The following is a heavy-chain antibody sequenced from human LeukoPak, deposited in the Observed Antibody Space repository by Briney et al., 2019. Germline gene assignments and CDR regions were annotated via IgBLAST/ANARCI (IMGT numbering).Heavy chain of an antibody. J-gene: IGHJ4*02. CDR3: TRGTGSYYSLGY. Sequence: GGSLRLSCAVSGFTFSSYWMHWVRQAPGKGLVWVSRINSDGSSTIYADSVQGRFTISRGNAKNTLYLQMNSLRAEDTAVYFCTRGTGSYYSLGYWGQGTLVTVSS. V-gene: IGHV3-74*01. CDR1: GFTFSSYW. D-gene: IGHD3-10*01. CDR2: INSDGSST.